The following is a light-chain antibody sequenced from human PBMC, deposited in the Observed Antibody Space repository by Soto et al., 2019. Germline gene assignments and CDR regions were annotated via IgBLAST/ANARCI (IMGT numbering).Light chain of an antibody. CDR3: SSHGGANNFDV. Sequence: QSALTQPPSASGSPGQSVTISCTGTRSDIGAYDYVSWYQQHPGKVPQLMIYEVSKRPSGVPDRFSASKSGNTASLTVSGLQAEDEADYYCSSHGGANNFDVFGTGTKVTVL. V-gene: IGLV2-8*01. J-gene: IGLJ1*01. CDR1: RSDIGAYDY. CDR2: EVS.